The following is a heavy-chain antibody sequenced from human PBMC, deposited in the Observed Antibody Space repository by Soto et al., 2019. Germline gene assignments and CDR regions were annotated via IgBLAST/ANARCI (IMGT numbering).Heavy chain of an antibody. D-gene: IGHD6-19*01. CDR1: GGSISSYY. J-gene: IGHJ4*02. V-gene: IGHV4-59*01. Sequence: PSETLSLTCTVSGGSISSYYWSWIRQPPGKGLEWIGYIYYSGSTNYNPSLKSRVTISVDTSKNQFSLKLSSVTAADTAVYYCARDNTVGGSQPWFFDNWGPGTLVTVSS. CDR3: ARDNTVGGSQPWFFDN. CDR2: IYYSGST.